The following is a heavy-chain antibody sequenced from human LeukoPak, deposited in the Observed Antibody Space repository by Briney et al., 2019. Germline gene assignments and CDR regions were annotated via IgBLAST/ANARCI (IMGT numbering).Heavy chain of an antibody. D-gene: IGHD5-18*01. Sequence: PSETLSLTCAVYGGSFSGYYWSWIRQPPGKGLEWIGEINHSGSTNYNPSLKSRVTISVDTSKNQFSLKLSSETAADTAVYYCARHDRIQLWLVPFDYWGQGTLVTVSS. CDR1: GGSFSGYY. CDR2: INHSGST. J-gene: IGHJ4*02. CDR3: ARHDRIQLWLVPFDY. V-gene: IGHV4-34*01.